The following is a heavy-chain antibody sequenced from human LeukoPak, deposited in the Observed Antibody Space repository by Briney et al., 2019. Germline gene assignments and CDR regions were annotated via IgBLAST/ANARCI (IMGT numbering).Heavy chain of an antibody. CDR3: ARHLWSRAIFGVVTTPHFDY. D-gene: IGHD3-3*01. J-gene: IGHJ4*02. CDR1: GGSISSYY. V-gene: IGHV4-39*01. CDR2: IYYSGST. Sequence: PSETLFLTCTVSGGSISSYYWSWIRQPPGKGLEWIGSIYYSGSTYYNPSLKSRVTISVDTSKNQFSLKLSSVTAAGTAVYYCARHLWSRAIFGVVTTPHFDYWGQGTLVTVSS.